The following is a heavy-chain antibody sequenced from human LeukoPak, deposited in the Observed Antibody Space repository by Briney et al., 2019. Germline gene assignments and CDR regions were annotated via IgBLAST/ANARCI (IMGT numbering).Heavy chain of an antibody. V-gene: IGHV4-61*02. CDR3: ARLIVGAISDAFDI. CDR2: IYTSGST. J-gene: IGHJ3*02. CDR1: GGSISSGSYY. D-gene: IGHD1-26*01. Sequence: SETLSLTCTVSGGSISSGSYYWSWIRQPAGKGLEWIGRIYTSGSTNYNPSLKSRVTISVDTSKNQFSLKLSSVTAADTAVYYCARLIVGAISDAFDIWGQGTMVTVSS.